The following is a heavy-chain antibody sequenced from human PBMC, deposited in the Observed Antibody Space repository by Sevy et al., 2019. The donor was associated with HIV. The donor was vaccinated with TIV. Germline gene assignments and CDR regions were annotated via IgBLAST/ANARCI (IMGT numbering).Heavy chain of an antibody. J-gene: IGHJ5*02. CDR2: ISGSGGST. V-gene: IGHV3-23*01. Sequence: GESLKISCAASGFTFSSYAMSWVRQAPGKGLEWVSAISGSGGSTYYADSVKGRFTISRDNSKNTLYLQMNSLRAEDTAVYYCAKGPIVVVPAAMDWFDPWGQGTLVTVSS. CDR1: GFTFSSYA. CDR3: AKGPIVVVPAAMDWFDP. D-gene: IGHD2-2*01.